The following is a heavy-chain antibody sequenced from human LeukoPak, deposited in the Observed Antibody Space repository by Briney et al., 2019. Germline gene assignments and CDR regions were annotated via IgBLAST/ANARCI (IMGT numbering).Heavy chain of an antibody. Sequence: GESLKISCKGSGYSFTSYWIGWVRQMPGKGLECMGIIYPGDSDTRYSPSFQGQVTISADKSISTAYLQWSSLKASDTAMSYCARLENVLRYFDWLPNNWFDPWGQGTLVTVSS. CDR1: GYSFTSYW. CDR2: IYPGDSDT. V-gene: IGHV5-51*01. D-gene: IGHD3-9*01. CDR3: ARLENVLRYFDWLPNNWFDP. J-gene: IGHJ5*02.